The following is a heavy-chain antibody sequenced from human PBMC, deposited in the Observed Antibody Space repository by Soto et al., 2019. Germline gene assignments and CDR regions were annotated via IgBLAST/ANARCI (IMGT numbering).Heavy chain of an antibody. CDR1: GFTFSSYA. V-gene: IGHV3-30-3*01. D-gene: IGHD6-13*01. Sequence: GGSLRLSCAASGFTFSSYAMHWVRQAPGKGLEWVAVISYDGSNKYYADSVKGRFTISRDNSKSTLYLQMNSLRAEDTAVYYCARERDSSRYYYGMDVWGQGTTVTVYS. J-gene: IGHJ6*02. CDR3: ARERDSSRYYYGMDV. CDR2: ISYDGSNK.